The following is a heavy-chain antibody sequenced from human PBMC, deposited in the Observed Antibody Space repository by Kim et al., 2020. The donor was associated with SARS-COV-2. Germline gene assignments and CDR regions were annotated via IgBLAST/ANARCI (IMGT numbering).Heavy chain of an antibody. J-gene: IGHJ4*02. CDR1: GFTFSNYA. CDR2: LSGSTGRT. D-gene: IGHD2-15*01. V-gene: IGHV3-23*01. Sequence: GGSLRLSCAASGFTFSNYAMSWVRRAPGKGLEWLSALSGSTGRTHFADSVKGRFTISRDNSKNMLYLQMNSLRVEDTAVYYCAKEPQVYCYGKYDSWGQGTLVTVSS. CDR3: AKEPQVYCYGKYDS.